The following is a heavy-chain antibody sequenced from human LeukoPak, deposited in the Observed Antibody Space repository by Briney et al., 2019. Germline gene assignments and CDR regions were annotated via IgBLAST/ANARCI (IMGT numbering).Heavy chain of an antibody. CDR2: ISSNGATT. D-gene: IGHD2-2*01. J-gene: IGHJ6*02. Sequence: GGSLRLSCSASGFTFNRFYLHWVRQAPGKGLEFVSHISSNGATTYYADSVKGRFTISRDNSKNTLYLQMNSLRAEDTAVYFCARGGHCSTTSCSNYDGMDVWGQGTTLTVSS. CDR1: GFTFNRFY. V-gene: IGHV3-64*04. CDR3: ARGGHCSTTSCSNYDGMDV.